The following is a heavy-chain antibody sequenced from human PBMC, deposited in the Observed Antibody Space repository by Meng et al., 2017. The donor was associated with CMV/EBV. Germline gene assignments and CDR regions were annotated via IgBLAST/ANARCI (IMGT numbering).Heavy chain of an antibody. V-gene: IGHV4-34*01. CDR3: ARGYSSSSVRYSSGWYGSYYYYGMDV. D-gene: IGHD6-19*01. CDR1: GGSFSGYY. J-gene: IGHJ6*02. Sequence: SQTLSLTCAVYGGSFSGYYWGWIRHPPGKGLEWIGEINHSGSTNYNPSLKRRVTISVDTSKNQFSLKLSSVTAADTAVYYCARGYSSSSVRYSSGWYGSYYYYGMDVWGQGTTVTVSS. CDR2: INHSGST.